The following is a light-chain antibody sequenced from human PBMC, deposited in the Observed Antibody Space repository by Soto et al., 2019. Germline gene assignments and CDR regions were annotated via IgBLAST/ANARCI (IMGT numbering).Light chain of an antibody. J-gene: IGLJ1*01. Sequence: QSVLTQPPSASGTPGQRVTISCSGSRSNVESNTVSWYQQLPGTAPKLLIYSNDQWPSGVPDRLSGPKSGTSASLAISGLQSEDEADYFCAAWDERLNDYVFGTGTKITV. V-gene: IGLV1-44*01. CDR2: SND. CDR3: AAWDERLNDYV. CDR1: RSNVESNT.